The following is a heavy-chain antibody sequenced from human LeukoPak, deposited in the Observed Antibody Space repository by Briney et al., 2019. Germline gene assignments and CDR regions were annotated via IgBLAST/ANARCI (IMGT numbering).Heavy chain of an antibody. CDR1: GGSISSYY. Sequence: SETLSLTCTVSGGSISSYYWSWIRQPPGKELEWIGYIYYSGSTNYNPSLKSRVTISVDTSKNQFSLKLSSVTAADTAVYYCARDRLSVFDYWGQGTLVTVSS. D-gene: IGHD3-16*01. CDR2: IYYSGST. CDR3: ARDRLSVFDY. J-gene: IGHJ4*02. V-gene: IGHV4-59*01.